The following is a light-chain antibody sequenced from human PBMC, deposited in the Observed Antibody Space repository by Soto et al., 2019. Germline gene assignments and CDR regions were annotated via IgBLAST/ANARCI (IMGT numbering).Light chain of an antibody. J-gene: IGKJ1*01. CDR3: LQDYTTPLGT. CDR2: AAS. Sequence: DIQVTQSPCSLSASVGDRVTITCRASQGIVNGLSCYQQKQRQAPTLLIYAASSLQSGVPPRFSGSGFGTDFTLTISSLQPEDVATYYCLQDYTTPLGTFGQGTKVDIK. CDR1: QGIVNG. V-gene: IGKV1-27*01.